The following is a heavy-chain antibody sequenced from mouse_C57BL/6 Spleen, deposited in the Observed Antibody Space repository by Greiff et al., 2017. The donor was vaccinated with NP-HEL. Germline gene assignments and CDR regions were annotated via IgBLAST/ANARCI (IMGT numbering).Heavy chain of an antibody. D-gene: IGHD2-5*01. CDR1: GYSFTGYY. J-gene: IGHJ3*01. V-gene: IGHV1-42*01. CDR2: INPSTGGT. CDR3: ARRDYSNYVWFAY. Sequence: VQLKQSGPELVKPGASVKISCKASGYSFTGYYMNWVKQSPEKSLEWIGEINPSTGGTTYNQKFKAKATLTVDKSSSTAYMQLKSLTSEDSAVYYCARRDYSNYVWFAYWGQGTLVTVSA.